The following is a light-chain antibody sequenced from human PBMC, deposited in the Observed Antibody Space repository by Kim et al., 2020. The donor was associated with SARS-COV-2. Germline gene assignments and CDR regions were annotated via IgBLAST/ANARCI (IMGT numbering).Light chain of an antibody. V-gene: IGKV1-33*01. CDR2: DAS. Sequence: DIQMTQSPPSLSASVGDRVTITCQASQDISNSLNWYQQRSGKAPKRLIYDASNLETGVPTRFSGSGSGTDFTLTINSLQPEDFATYHCQQYDNLPYTFGQGTKLEI. CDR1: QDISNS. J-gene: IGKJ2*01. CDR3: QQYDNLPYT.